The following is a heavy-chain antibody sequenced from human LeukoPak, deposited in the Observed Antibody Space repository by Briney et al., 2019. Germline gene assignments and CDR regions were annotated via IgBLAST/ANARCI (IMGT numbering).Heavy chain of an antibody. CDR3: VRSPACSSGTCYPNWFDP. CDR2: TYPGDSNT. D-gene: IGHD2-15*01. CDR1: GYSFTNNW. J-gene: IGHJ5*02. V-gene: IGHV5-51*01. Sequence: GESLKISCKGSGYSFTNNWIGWVRQMPGKGLEWMGITYPGDSNTRYSPSFQGQVTISADKSISSAYLQWSSLKASDAAMYYCVRSPACSSGTCYPNWFDPWGQGTLVTVSS.